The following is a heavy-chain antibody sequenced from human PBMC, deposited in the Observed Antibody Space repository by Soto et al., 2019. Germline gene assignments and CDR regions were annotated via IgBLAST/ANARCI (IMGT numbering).Heavy chain of an antibody. Sequence: QVQLVESGGGVVQSGGSLRLSCAASGFTFTHYALHWVRQAPGKGLEWVAVISYDGSNKYYADSVKGRFTISRDNSKNTLYLQMNSLRAEDTAVYYCAREGTYSSGWYTRVPYYYGMDVWGQGTTVTVSS. CDR1: GFTFTHYA. J-gene: IGHJ6*02. CDR3: AREGTYSSGWYTRVPYYYGMDV. D-gene: IGHD6-19*01. CDR2: ISYDGSNK. V-gene: IGHV3-30*04.